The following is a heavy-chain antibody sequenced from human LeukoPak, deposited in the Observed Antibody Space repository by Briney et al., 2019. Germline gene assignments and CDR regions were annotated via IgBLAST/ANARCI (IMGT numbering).Heavy chain of an antibody. CDR2: IIPILGIA. D-gene: IGHD6-13*01. Sequence: SVKVSCKASGGTFSSYTFSRVRQAPGQGLEWMGRIIPILGIANYAQKFQGRVTITADKSTSTAYMELSSLRSEDTAVYYCARETIPSSSSYFDYWGQGTLVTVSS. V-gene: IGHV1-69*04. CDR1: GGTFSSYT. J-gene: IGHJ4*02. CDR3: ARETIPSSSSYFDY.